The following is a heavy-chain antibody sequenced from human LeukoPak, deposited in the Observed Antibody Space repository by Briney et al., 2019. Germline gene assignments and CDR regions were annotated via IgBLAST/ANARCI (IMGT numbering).Heavy chain of an antibody. CDR3: ARDGLELLDY. J-gene: IGHJ4*02. D-gene: IGHD1-7*01. CDR1: GGSISSSNYY. CDR2: IYYSGST. Sequence: PSETLSLTCTVSGGSISSSNYYWGWIRQPPGKGLEWIGSIYYSGSTYYNPSLKSRVTISVDTSKDQFSLQLSSVSASDTAVYYCARDGLELLDYWRQGTRVSV. V-gene: IGHV4-39*07.